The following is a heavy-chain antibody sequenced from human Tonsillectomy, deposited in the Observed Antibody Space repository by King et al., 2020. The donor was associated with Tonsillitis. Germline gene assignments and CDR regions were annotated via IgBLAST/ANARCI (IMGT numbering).Heavy chain of an antibody. CDR1: GFTFSSYS. CDR3: ARALSRSSPYSDDYYYMDV. V-gene: IGHV3-48*01. Sequence: EVQLVESGGGLVQPGGSLRLSCAASGFTFSSYSMNWVRQAPGKGLEWVSYISSSSSTVYYADSVKGRFTISRDNAKNSLYLQMNSLRAEDTAVYYCARALSRSSPYSDDYYYMDVWGKGTTVTVSS. CDR2: ISSSSSTV. D-gene: IGHD2-2*01. J-gene: IGHJ6*03.